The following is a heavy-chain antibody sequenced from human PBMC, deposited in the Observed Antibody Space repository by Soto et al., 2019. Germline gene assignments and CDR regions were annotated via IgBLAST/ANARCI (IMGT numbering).Heavy chain of an antibody. J-gene: IGHJ4*02. CDR2: IRGSGGST. CDR3: AKLDFDY. D-gene: IGHD1-1*01. Sequence: GGSLRLSCAASGFTFSNYAMSWVRQPPGKGLEWVSAIRGSGGSTYYADSVKGRFTISRDNPKSTLYLQMNSLRAEDPAGYYCAKLDFDYWGRGTLVTVSS. CDR1: GFTFSNYA. V-gene: IGHV3-23*01.